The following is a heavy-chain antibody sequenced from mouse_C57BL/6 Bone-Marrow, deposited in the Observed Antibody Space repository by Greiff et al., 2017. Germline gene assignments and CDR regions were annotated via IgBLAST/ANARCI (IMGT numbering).Heavy chain of an antibody. V-gene: IGHV1-39*01. Sequence: EVQLQQSGPELVKPGASVKISCKASGYSFTDYNMNWVKQSNGKSLEWIGVINPNYGTTNYNEQVKGKATFTTDTSANTAYMQLSSLTTEDSAIYYSARGYSSSWNYWGQGTTLTVSS. CDR1: GYSFTDYN. CDR3: ARGYSSSWNY. J-gene: IGHJ2*01. D-gene: IGHD1-1*01. CDR2: INPNYGTT.